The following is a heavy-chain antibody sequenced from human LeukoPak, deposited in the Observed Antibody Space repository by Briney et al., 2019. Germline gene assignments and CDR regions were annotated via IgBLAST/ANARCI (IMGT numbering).Heavy chain of an antibody. CDR1: GGSISPYY. CDR2: IDPSGSA. Sequence: SETLSLTCVVSGGSISPYYWSWIRQSPGKGLEWIGYIDPSGSASYNPPLKSRVTIFVDTSKNLLSLILTSVSASDTAIYYCARDHWLYSSKTWYYYGMDVWGQGTTVTVSS. D-gene: IGHD3-9*01. V-gene: IGHV4-59*01. CDR3: ARDHWLYSSKTWYYYGMDV. J-gene: IGHJ6*02.